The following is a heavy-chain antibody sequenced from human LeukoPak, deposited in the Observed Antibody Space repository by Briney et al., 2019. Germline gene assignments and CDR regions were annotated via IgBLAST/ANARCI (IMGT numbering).Heavy chain of an antibody. CDR3: AKDCSSTSCFEEN. J-gene: IGHJ4*02. CDR1: GFTFSSYG. D-gene: IGHD2-2*01. Sequence: GGSLRLSCAVSGFTFSSYGMHWVRQAPGKGLEWVAFIRYDGSNKYYADSVKGQFTISRDNSQNTLYLQMNSLRAEDTAVYFCAKDCSSTSCFEENWGQGTLVTVSS. CDR2: IRYDGSNK. V-gene: IGHV3-30*02.